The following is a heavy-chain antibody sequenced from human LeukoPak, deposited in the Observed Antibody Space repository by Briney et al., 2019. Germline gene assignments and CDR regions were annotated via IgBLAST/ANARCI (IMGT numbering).Heavy chain of an antibody. CDR2: IYYTGKT. CDR3: ARTKVGALDY. CDR1: GDSVSNGNYY. D-gene: IGHD1-26*01. J-gene: IGHJ4*02. V-gene: IGHV4-61*01. Sequence: SETLSLTCTVSGDSVSNGNYYWSWLRQPPGKALEWIGYIYYTGKTYYNPSLEGRVTISVDTSKNQFSLKLSSVTAADTAVYYCARTKVGALDYWGQGTLVTVSS.